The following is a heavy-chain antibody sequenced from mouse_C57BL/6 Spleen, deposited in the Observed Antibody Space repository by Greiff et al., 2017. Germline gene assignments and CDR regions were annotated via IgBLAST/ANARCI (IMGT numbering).Heavy chain of an antibody. CDR1: GYAFSSYG. Sequence: VQGVESGAELVKPGASVKISCKASGYAFSSYGMNWVKQRPGKGLEWIGQIYPGDGDTNYNDKFKGKATLTADKSSSTASMQLRSLTSADSAVSFCSRAGAYGEAMDYWGQGTSVTVSS. V-gene: IGHV1-80*01. J-gene: IGHJ4*01. CDR2: IYPGDGDT. D-gene: IGHD2-13*01. CDR3: SRAGAYGEAMDY.